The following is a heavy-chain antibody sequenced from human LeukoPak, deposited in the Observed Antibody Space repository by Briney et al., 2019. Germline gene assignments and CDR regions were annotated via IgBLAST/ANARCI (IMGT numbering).Heavy chain of an antibody. CDR1: GGSISSYY. V-gene: IGHV4-59*01. CDR2: IYNSGTT. D-gene: IGHD3-22*01. CDR3: ARGVGSGYTDY. Sequence: PSETLSLTCTVSGGSISSYYWSWIRQPPGKGLEWIGYIYNSGTTNYNPSLKSRVTISIDTSKNQFSLKLISVTAADTAVYYCARGVGSGYTDYWGQGALVTVSS. J-gene: IGHJ4*02.